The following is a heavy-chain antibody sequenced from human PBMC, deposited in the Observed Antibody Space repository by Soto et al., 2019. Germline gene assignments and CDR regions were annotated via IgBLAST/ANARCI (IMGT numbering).Heavy chain of an antibody. D-gene: IGHD3-3*01. Sequence: SETLSLTCAVYGASLSDNYCNWIRQPPGKGLEWIGEINHSGSTNYNPSLKSRVTISVDTSKNQFSLKLSSVTAADTAVYYCARGGVMVPYDFWSGYYQYYFDYWGQGTLVTVSS. CDR1: GASLSDNY. J-gene: IGHJ4*02. CDR3: ARGGVMVPYDFWSGYYQYYFDY. V-gene: IGHV4-34*01. CDR2: INHSGST.